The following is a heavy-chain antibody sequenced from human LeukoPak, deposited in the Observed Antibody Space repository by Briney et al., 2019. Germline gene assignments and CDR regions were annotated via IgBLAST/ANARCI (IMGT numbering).Heavy chain of an antibody. CDR1: GGSISSFF. CDR2: MHYSGDT. D-gene: IGHD6-13*01. Sequence: SETLSLTCTVSGGSISSFFWSWIRQPPGKGLEWIGSMHYSGDTKCNPSLKSRVSLSIDTSKQQFSLKLSSVTAADTAVYYCARHGSSSWYPYDYWGQGTLVTVSS. V-gene: IGHV4-59*08. J-gene: IGHJ4*02. CDR3: ARHGSSSWYPYDY.